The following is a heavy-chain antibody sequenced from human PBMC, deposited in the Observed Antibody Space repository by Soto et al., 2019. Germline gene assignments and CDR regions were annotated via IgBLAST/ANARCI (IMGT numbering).Heavy chain of an antibody. CDR1: GVSITSGDYY. Sequence: QVQLQESGPGLAETLSLTCTVSGVSITSGDYYWNWIRQPPGKGLEWIGNIDYSGNTYYNPSLKSRVTISLDTSKNQFSLKLRSVTAAHTAVYYCASFGVASMNWFDPWGQGTLVTVSS. V-gene: IGHV4-30-4*01. CDR3: ASFGVASMNWFDP. J-gene: IGHJ5*02. CDR2: IDYSGNT. D-gene: IGHD3-3*01.